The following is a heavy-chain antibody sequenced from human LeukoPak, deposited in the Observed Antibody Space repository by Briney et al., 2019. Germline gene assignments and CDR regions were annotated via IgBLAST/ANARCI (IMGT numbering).Heavy chain of an antibody. Sequence: PGGSLRLSCAASGFTVSSNYMSWVRQAPGKGLEWVSLIYSGGDTYYADSVKGRFTISRDNSKNTLSLQMNSLRAEDTAVYYCASSGVFPHNPLDYWGQGTLVTVSS. V-gene: IGHV3-53*01. CDR2: IYSGGDT. J-gene: IGHJ4*02. D-gene: IGHD6-19*01. CDR1: GFTVSSNY. CDR3: ASSGVFPHNPLDY.